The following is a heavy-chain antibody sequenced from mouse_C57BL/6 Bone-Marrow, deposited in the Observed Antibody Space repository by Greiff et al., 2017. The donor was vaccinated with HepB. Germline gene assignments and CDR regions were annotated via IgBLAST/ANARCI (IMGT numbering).Heavy chain of an antibody. CDR1: GYTFTSYW. J-gene: IGHJ1*03. D-gene: IGHD1-1*01. CDR2: IDPSDSYT. Sequence: QVQLKQPGAELVMPGASVKLSCKASGYTFTSYWLHWVKQRPGQGLEWIGEIDPSDSYTNYNQKFKGKSTLTVDKSSSTAYMRLSSLTSEDSAVYYCARRDYYGSSYLYWYFDVWGTGTTVTVSS. CDR3: ARRDYYGSSYLYWYFDV. V-gene: IGHV1-69*01.